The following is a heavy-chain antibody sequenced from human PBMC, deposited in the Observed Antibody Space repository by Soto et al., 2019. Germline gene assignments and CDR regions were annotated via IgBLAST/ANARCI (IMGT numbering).Heavy chain of an antibody. J-gene: IGHJ4*02. D-gene: IGHD3-10*01. CDR2: IYYNGST. Sequence: QVQLQESGPGLVKPSETLSLTCTVSGGSISGYYWSWLRQPPGKGLEWIGYIYYNGSTNYNPSLRSRVTILVDTSKKQLSLRLSSVTAADAVVYYCAGQFWFGESRFDFWGQGTLVTVS. CDR3: AGQFWFGESRFDF. CDR1: GGSISGYY. V-gene: IGHV4-59*01.